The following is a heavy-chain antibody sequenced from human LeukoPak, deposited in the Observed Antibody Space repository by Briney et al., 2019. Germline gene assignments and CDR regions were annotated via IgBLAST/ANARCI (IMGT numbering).Heavy chain of an antibody. V-gene: IGHV3-7*03. J-gene: IGHJ3*02. CDR1: GFTFSSYE. D-gene: IGHD3-22*01. Sequence: GGSLRLSCAASGFTFSSYEMNWVRQAPGKGLEWVANINPDGSQKNYVDSVRGRFTISRDDSKNTLSLQMHSLKTEDTAVYYCTTRSITMIVVVSDAFDMWGQGTMVTVSS. CDR3: TTRSITMIVVVSDAFDM. CDR2: INPDGSQK.